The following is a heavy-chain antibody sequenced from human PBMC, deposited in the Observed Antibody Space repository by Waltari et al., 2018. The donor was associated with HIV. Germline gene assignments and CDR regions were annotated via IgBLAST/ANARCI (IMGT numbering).Heavy chain of an antibody. J-gene: IGHJ6*02. CDR1: GYTFTSYD. V-gene: IGHV1-8*01. CDR3: ARREGTYCSGGSCYSIYYYGMDV. Sequence: QVQLVQSGAEVKKPGASVKVSCKASGYTFTSYDINRVRQATGQGLEWMGWMNPNSGNTGYEQKCQGRVTMTRNTSISTAYMELSSLRSEDTAVYYCARREGTYCSGGSCYSIYYYGMDVWGQGTTVTVSS. D-gene: IGHD2-15*01. CDR2: MNPNSGNT.